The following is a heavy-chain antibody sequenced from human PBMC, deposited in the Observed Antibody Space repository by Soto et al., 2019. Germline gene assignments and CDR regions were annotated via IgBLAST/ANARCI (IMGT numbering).Heavy chain of an antibody. V-gene: IGHV4-30-4*01. CDR3: ARDTSSSSPSRGYYGMDV. D-gene: IGHD6-13*01. Sequence: QVQLQESGPGLVKPSQTLSLTCTVSGGSISSGDYYWSWIRQPPGKGLEWIGYIYYSGSTYYNPSLKSRVTIAVDTSKNQFSLKLSSVTAADTAVYYCARDTSSSSPSRGYYGMDVWGQGTTVTVSS. J-gene: IGHJ6*02. CDR2: IYYSGST. CDR1: GGSISSGDYY.